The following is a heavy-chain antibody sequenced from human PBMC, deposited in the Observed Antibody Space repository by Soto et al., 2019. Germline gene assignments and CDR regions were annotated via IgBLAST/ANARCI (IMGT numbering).Heavy chain of an antibody. J-gene: IGHJ6*02. D-gene: IGHD6-13*01. CDR3: ASSTASRSSWYFPYYGMDV. CDR1: GASISNYY. V-gene: IGHV4-59*01. CDR2: IYYSGNT. Sequence: PSETLSLTCTVSGASISNYYWSWIRQPPGKGLEWIGYIYYSGNTNYNPSLKSRVTISVDTSKTQFSLKLSSVTAADTAVYYCASSTASRSSWYFPYYGMDVWGQGTTVTVSS.